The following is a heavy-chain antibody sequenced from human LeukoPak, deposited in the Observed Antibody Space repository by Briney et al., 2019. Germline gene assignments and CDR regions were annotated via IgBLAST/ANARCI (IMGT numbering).Heavy chain of an antibody. V-gene: IGHV3-7*01. CDR1: GFVFSTYW. CDR2: IKQDGSEK. Sequence: GGSLRLSCAASGFVFSTYWMNWIRQAPGKGLEGVANIKQDGSEKYYLDSVEGRFTISRDNAKNLLYLQMNHLRAEDTAVYYCYIPITITGATDGFDIWGQGAKVIVSS. J-gene: IGHJ3*02. CDR3: YIPITITGATDGFDI. D-gene: IGHD5-12*01.